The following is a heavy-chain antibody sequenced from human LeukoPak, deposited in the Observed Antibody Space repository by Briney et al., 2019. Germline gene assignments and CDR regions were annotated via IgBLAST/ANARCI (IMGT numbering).Heavy chain of an antibody. Sequence: SVKVSCKASGGTFSSYAISWVRQAPGQGLEWMGGIIPIFGTANYAQKFQDRVTITADESTSTAYMELSSLRSEDTAVYYCARDGGVGYCSSTSCYAGDYWGQGTLVTVSS. D-gene: IGHD2-2*01. CDR2: IIPIFGTA. J-gene: IGHJ4*02. CDR1: GGTFSSYA. V-gene: IGHV1-69*13. CDR3: ARDGGVGYCSSTSCYAGDY.